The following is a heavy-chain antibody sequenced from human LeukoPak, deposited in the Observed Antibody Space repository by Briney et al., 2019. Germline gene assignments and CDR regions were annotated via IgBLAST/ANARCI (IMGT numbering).Heavy chain of an antibody. CDR1: GYTFTSYG. CDR3: ARLSGIYGDYEIDY. V-gene: IGHV1-18*01. CDR2: ISAYNGNT. J-gene: IGHJ4*02. D-gene: IGHD4-17*01. Sequence: ASVKVSCKASGYTFTSYGISWVRQAPGQGLEWMGWISAYNGNTNYAQKLQGRVTMTTDTSTSTAYMELWSLRSDDTAVYYCARLSGIYGDYEIDYWGQGTLVTVSS.